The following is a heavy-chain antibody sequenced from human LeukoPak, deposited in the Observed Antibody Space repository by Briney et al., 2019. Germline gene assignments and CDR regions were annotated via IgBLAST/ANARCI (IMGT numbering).Heavy chain of an antibody. CDR3: AREGEHYCSGGSCYSGVDAFDI. CDR2: IYYSGRT. J-gene: IGHJ3*02. Sequence: SETLSLTCTVSGGSISSYYWSWVRQPPGKGLEWIGYIYYSGRTNYNPSLQSRVNTSVDTSKNQFSLKLSSVTAADTAVYYCAREGEHYCSGGSCYSGVDAFDIWGQGTMVTVSS. CDR1: GGSISSYY. V-gene: IGHV4-59*01. D-gene: IGHD2-15*01.